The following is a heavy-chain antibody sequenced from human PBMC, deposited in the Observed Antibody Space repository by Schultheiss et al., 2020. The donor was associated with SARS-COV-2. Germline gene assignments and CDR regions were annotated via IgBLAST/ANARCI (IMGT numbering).Heavy chain of an antibody. D-gene: IGHD3-3*01. CDR1: GFTFSSYG. CDR3: ARDPELRFLEWLTGTYYYYYYMDV. CDR2: IWYDGSNK. Sequence: GGSLRLSCAASGFTFSSYGMHWVRQAPGKGLEWVAVIWYDGSNKYYADSVKGRFTISRDNAKNTLYLQMNSLRAEDTAVYYCARDPELRFLEWLTGTYYYYYYMDVWGKGTTVTVSS. V-gene: IGHV3-33*08. J-gene: IGHJ6*03.